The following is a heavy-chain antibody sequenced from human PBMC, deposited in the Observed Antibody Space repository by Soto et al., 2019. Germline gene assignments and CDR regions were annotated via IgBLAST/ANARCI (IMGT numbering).Heavy chain of an antibody. J-gene: IGHJ4*02. CDR2: IYYSGST. CDR3: ASLLYYDILTGYSQLMSC. D-gene: IGHD3-9*01. V-gene: IGHV4-39*01. Sequence: PSETLSLTCTVSGGSISSSSYYWGWIRQPPGKGLEWIGSIYYSGSTYYNPSLKSRVTISVDTSKNQFSLKLSSVTAADTAVYYCASLLYYDILTGYSQLMSCWGQGTLVTVSS. CDR1: GGSISSSSYY.